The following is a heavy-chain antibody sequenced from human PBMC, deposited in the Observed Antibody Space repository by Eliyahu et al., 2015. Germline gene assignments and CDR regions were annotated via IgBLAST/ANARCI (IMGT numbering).Heavy chain of an antibody. CDR3: ARDDRVWFGERRGMDV. D-gene: IGHD3-10*01. V-gene: IGHV3-11*01. CDR1: GFXFSDYY. Sequence: QVQLVESGGGLVKPGGSLRLSXAASGFXFSDYYMXWIRQAXGKGLEWVSXISSSGSTIYYADSVKGRFTISRDNAKNSLYLQMNSLRAEDTAVYYCARDDRVWFGERRGMDVWGQGTTVTVSS. J-gene: IGHJ6*02. CDR2: ISSSGSTI.